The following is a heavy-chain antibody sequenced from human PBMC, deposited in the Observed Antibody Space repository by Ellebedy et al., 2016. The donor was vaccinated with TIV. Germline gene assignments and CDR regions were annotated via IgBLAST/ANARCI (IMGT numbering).Heavy chain of an antibody. V-gene: IGHV3-7*01. CDR1: GFTFSTYW. D-gene: IGHD4-23*01. CDR3: ARDFRWAFDH. Sequence: PGGSLRLSCAASGFTFSTYWMGWVRQAAGKGLEWVANTKQDGSEKYYVDSVMGRFTISRANAKNSLYLQMNSLRAEDTAVYYCARDFRWAFDHWGQGALVTVSS. CDR2: TKQDGSEK. J-gene: IGHJ4*02.